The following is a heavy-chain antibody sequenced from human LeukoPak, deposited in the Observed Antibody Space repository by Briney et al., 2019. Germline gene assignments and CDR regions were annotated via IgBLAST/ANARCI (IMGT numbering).Heavy chain of an antibody. D-gene: IGHD5-18*01. CDR3: ARDRGYSYGYRLDY. V-gene: IGHV4-59*01. CDR1: GGSISSYY. J-gene: IGHJ4*02. Sequence: SETLSLTCTVSGGSISSYYWSWIRQPAGKGLEWIGYIYYSGSTNYNPSLKSRVTISVDTSKNQFSLKLSSVTAADTAVYYCARDRGYSYGYRLDYWGQGTLVTVSS. CDR2: IYYSGST.